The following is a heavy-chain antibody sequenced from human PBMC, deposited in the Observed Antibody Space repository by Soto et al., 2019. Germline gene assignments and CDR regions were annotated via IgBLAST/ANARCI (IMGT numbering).Heavy chain of an antibody. Sequence: QMQLVQSGAEVKKPGSSVKVSCKSSGGTFSSYEVNWVRQAPGQGLEWVGGVISIFGTTKYAPKFQGRIAISADQSTAMSYIELSSLRSEDTAVYFCATTGDGYNFDFWGQGTPVTVSS. J-gene: IGHJ4*02. CDR3: ATTGDGYNFDF. CDR2: VISIFGTT. V-gene: IGHV1-69*01. D-gene: IGHD5-12*01. CDR1: GGTFSSYE.